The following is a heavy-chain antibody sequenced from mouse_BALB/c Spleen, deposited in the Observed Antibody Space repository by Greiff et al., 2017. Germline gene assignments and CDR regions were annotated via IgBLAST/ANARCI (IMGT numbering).Heavy chain of an antibody. V-gene: IGHV7-1*02. CDR3: AREAWYYAMDY. J-gene: IGHJ4*01. Sequence: EVKLVESGGGLVQPGGSLRLSCATSGFTFSDFYMEWVRQPPGKRLEWIAASRNKANDYTTEYSASVKGRFIVSRDTSQSILYLQMNALGAEDTAIYYSAREAWYYAMDYWGQGTSVTVSS. CDR2: SRNKANDYTT. CDR1: GFTFSDFY.